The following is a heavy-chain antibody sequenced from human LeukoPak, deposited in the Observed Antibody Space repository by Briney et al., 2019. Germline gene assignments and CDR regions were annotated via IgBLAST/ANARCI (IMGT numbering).Heavy chain of an antibody. J-gene: IGHJ4*02. CDR3: ARERPYLTGYYNPNYFDY. V-gene: IGHV3-21*01. Sequence: PGGSLRLSCAASGFTFSSYSMNWVRQAPGKGLEWVSSISSSSSYIYYGDSVKGRFTISRDNAKNSLYLQMNSLRAEDTAVYYCARERPYLTGYYNPNYFDYWGQGTLVTVSS. CDR1: GFTFSSYS. D-gene: IGHD3-9*01. CDR2: ISSSSSYI.